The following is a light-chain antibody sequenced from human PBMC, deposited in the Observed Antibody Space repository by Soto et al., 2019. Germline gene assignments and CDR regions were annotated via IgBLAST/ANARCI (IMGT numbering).Light chain of an antibody. CDR3: CSYAGSSTYV. J-gene: IGLJ1*01. CDR2: EGS. V-gene: IGLV2-23*01. Sequence: VLAQPASVSGSPGQSITISCTGTSSDVGTYKYVSWYQQHPGKAPKLMIYEGSKRPSGVSNRFSGSKSGNTASLTISGLQAEDEADYYCCSYAGSSTYVFGTGTKVTVL. CDR1: SSDVGTYKY.